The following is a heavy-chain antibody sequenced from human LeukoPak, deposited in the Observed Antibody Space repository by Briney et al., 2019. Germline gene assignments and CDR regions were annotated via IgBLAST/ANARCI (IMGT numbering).Heavy chain of an antibody. J-gene: IGHJ4*02. CDR2: INPNSGGT. V-gene: IGHV1-2*02. D-gene: IGHD1-26*01. Sequence: ASVKVSCKASGYTFTGYYMHWVRQAPGQGLEWMGWINPNSGGTNYAQKFQGRVTMTRDTSISTAYMELSRLRSDDTAVYYCARDWGYSGSYLFDYWGQGTLVTVSS. CDR3: ARDWGYSGSYLFDY. CDR1: GYTFTGYY.